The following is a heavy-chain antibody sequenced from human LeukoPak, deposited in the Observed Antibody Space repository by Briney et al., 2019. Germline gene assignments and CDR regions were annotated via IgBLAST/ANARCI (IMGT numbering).Heavy chain of an antibody. D-gene: IGHD1-26*01. V-gene: IGHV4-30-2*01. Sequence: PSQTLSLTCTVSGGSISSGGYYWSWIRQPPGQGLEWIGYIYHSGSTYYNPSLKSRVTISVDRSKNQFSLKLSSVTAADTAVYYCASDTVGATKFAFDIWGQGTMVTVSS. J-gene: IGHJ3*02. CDR3: ASDTVGATKFAFDI. CDR2: IYHSGST. CDR1: GGSISSGGYY.